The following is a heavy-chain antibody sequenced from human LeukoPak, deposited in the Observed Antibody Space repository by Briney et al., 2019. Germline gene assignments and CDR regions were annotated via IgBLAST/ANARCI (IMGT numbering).Heavy chain of an antibody. Sequence: ASVKVSCKASGYTFTSYYMHWVRQAPGQGLEWMGIINPSGGSTGYAQKFQGRVTMTRDTSTSTVYMELSSLRSEDTAVYYCARDRGYCSSTSCYRRVVRYNWFDPWGQGTLVTVSS. CDR2: INPSGGST. J-gene: IGHJ5*02. D-gene: IGHD2-2*01. CDR1: GYTFTSYY. CDR3: ARDRGYCSSTSCYRRVVRYNWFDP. V-gene: IGHV1-46*01.